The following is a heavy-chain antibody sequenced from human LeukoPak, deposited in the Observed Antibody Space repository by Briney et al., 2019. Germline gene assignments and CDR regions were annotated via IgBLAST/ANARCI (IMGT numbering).Heavy chain of an antibody. J-gene: IGHJ4*02. CDR3: ARDQPYGDYDLLRDY. V-gene: IGHV4-4*07. CDR1: GGSISSYY. Sequence: SETLSLTCTVSGGSISSYYWSWIRQPAGKGLEWIGRIYTSGSTNYNPSLKSRVTMSVDTSKNQFSLKLSSVTAADTAVYYCARDQPYGDYDLLRDYWGQGTLVTVSS. CDR2: IYTSGST. D-gene: IGHD4-17*01.